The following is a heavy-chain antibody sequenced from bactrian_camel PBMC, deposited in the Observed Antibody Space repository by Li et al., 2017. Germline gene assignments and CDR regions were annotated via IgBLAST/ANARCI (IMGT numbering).Heavy chain of an antibody. J-gene: IGHJ4*01. D-gene: IGHD3*01. Sequence: HVQLVESGGGSVQIGGSLTLACAASRGFDDADAEWGWFRQAPGAQCEMVASISPDGKEYYSDSVKGRFAISRDNGENAVRLRMSDLFPRDTHYLQMNSLKPEDTGRYHCAAAYQCPLPPGTSVPPFIYPGQGTQVTVS. V-gene: IGHV3S53*01. CDR2: ISPDGKE. CDR1: RGFDDADAE.